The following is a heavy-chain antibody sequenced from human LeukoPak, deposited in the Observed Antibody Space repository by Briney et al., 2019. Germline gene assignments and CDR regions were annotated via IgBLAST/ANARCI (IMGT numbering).Heavy chain of an antibody. V-gene: IGHV3-15*01. CDR2: IKSTADGGTP. J-gene: IGHJ6*02. CDR3: TRARSYYDMDV. Sequence: GGSLRLSCAVSGFTFTNAWMSWVRQAPGKGLEWVGRIKSTADGGTPGHAAPVKDRFTISRDDSKNTLFLQMNSLKTEDTAVYYCTRARSYYDMDVWGQGTTVTVSS. CDR1: GFTFTNAW.